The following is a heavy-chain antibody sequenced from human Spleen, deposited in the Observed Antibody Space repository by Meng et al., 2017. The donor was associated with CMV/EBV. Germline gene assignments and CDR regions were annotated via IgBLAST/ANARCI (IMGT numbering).Heavy chain of an antibody. J-gene: IGHJ4*02. Sequence: FPVSSNYMSWVRQAAGKGLEWVSVIYSGGSTYYADSVKGRFTISRDSSKNTLYLQMNSLRPEDTAVYYCARDPTQYYYDTSGYYPDYWGQGTLVTVSS. CDR3: ARDPTQYYYDTSGYYPDY. CDR1: FPVSSNY. V-gene: IGHV3-53*05. D-gene: IGHD3-22*01. CDR2: IYSGGST.